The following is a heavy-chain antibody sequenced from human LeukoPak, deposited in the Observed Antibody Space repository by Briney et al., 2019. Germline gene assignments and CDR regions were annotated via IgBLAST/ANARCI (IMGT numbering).Heavy chain of an antibody. V-gene: IGHV4-38-2*02. CDR1: GYSISSGYY. CDR2: IYHSGST. Sequence: SETLSLTCTVSGYSISSGYYWGWIRQPPGKGLGWIGIIYHSGSTYYNPSLKSRVTISVGTSKNQFSLKLSSVTAADTAVYYCARDYYYDSSGYYYGSFDYWGREPWSPSPQ. J-gene: IGHJ4*02. D-gene: IGHD3-22*01. CDR3: ARDYYYDSSGYYYGSFDY.